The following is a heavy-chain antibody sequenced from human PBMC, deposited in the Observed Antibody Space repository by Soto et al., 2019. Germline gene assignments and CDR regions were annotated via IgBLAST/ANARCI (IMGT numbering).Heavy chain of an antibody. Sequence: GGSLRLSCAASGFTFSSYSMNWVRQAPGKGLEWVSYISSSSSTIYYADSVKGRFTISRDNAKNSLYLQMNSLRAEDTAVYYCARDGVPRRYYDFWSGYYSGAFDIWGQGTMVTVSS. CDR1: GFTFSSYS. CDR3: ARDGVPRRYYDFWSGYYSGAFDI. D-gene: IGHD3-3*01. CDR2: ISSSSSTI. J-gene: IGHJ3*02. V-gene: IGHV3-48*01.